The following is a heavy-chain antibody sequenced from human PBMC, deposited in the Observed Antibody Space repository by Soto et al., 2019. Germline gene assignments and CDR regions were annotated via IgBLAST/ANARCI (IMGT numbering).Heavy chain of an antibody. Sequence: EVQLLESGGGLVQPGGSLTLSCAASGFTFENYAMSWVRQAPGKGLDWVSGVSGPGGLTFYSDSVKGRFTISRDYSKKTLSLQMNSLRADDTGIYYCAKGTVRGDHGAFDYWGQGTLVTVSS. V-gene: IGHV3-23*01. CDR3: AKGTVRGDHGAFDY. CDR1: GFTFENYA. J-gene: IGHJ4*02. CDR2: VSGPGGLT. D-gene: IGHD4-17*01.